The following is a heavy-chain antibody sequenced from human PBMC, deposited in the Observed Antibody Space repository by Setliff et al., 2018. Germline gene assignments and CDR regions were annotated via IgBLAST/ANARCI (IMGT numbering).Heavy chain of an antibody. Sequence: ASVKVSCKASGYTFTSYDINWVRQATGQGLEWMGWMNPNSGNTGYAQKFQGRVTMTRNTSISTAYMELSSLRSEDTALYYCARGGASSRWYYFDYWGQGTLVTVSS. J-gene: IGHJ4*02. D-gene: IGHD6-13*01. V-gene: IGHV1-8*02. CDR3: ARGGASSRWYYFDY. CDR2: MNPNSGNT. CDR1: GYTFTSYD.